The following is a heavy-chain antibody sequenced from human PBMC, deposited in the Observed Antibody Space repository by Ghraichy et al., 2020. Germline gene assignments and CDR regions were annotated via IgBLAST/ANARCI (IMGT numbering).Heavy chain of an antibody. Sequence: SETLSLTCAVSGGSINSVGWSWSWIRQPPGKGLEWIGFIHKSGGTYFNPSLRSRVTMSLDKSKNHFSLELLSATAADTAVYYWARMGYADHALDNWGQGTLVTVAS. V-gene: IGHV4-30-2*01. CDR3: ARMGYADHALDN. CDR1: GGSINSVGWS. J-gene: IGHJ4*02. D-gene: IGHD4-17*01. CDR2: IHKSGGT.